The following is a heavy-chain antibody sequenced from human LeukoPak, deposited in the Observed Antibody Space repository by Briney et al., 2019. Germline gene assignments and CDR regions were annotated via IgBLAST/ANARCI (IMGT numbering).Heavy chain of an antibody. D-gene: IGHD3-22*01. J-gene: IGHJ1*01. Sequence: PSETLSLTCTVSGGSISSSSYYWGWIRQSPGKGLEWIGSIYYSGSTYYNPSLKSRVAISVDTSKNQFSLKLSSVTAADTAVYYCARSKVKYYYDSSGYYYPPPEYFQHWGQGTLVTVSS. CDR1: GGSISSSSYY. V-gene: IGHV4-39*01. CDR2: IYYSGST. CDR3: ARSKVKYYYDSSGYYYPPPEYFQH.